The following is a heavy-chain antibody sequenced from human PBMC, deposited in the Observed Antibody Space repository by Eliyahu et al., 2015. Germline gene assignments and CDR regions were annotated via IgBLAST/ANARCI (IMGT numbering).Heavy chain of an antibody. CDR1: GFSLSTSGVG. CDR3: AHYTGPHTNLSYYDFWSGYYFGYYYYGMDV. D-gene: IGHD3-3*01. V-gene: IGHV2-5*01. Sequence: QITLKESGPTLVKPTQTLTLTCTFSGFSLSTSGVGVGWIRQPPGXALEWLALIYWNDDKRYSPSLKSRLTITKDTSKNQVVLTMTNMDPVDTATYYCAHYTGPHTNLSYYDFWSGYYFGYYYYGMDVWGQGTTVTVSS. CDR2: IYWNDDK. J-gene: IGHJ6*02.